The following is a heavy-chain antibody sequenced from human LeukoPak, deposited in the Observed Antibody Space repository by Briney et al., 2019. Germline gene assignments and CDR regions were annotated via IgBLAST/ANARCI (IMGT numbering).Heavy chain of an antibody. CDR1: GGSISSYY. CDR3: ARVSKMATTTPLFDY. D-gene: IGHD5-24*01. V-gene: IGHV4-59*01. J-gene: IGHJ4*02. Sequence: SETLSLTCTVSGGSISSYYWSWIRQPPVKGPEWIGYIYYSGSTNYNPSLKSRVTISVDTSKNQFSLKLSSVTAADTAVYYCARVSKMATTTPLFDYWGQGTLVTVSS. CDR2: IYYSGST.